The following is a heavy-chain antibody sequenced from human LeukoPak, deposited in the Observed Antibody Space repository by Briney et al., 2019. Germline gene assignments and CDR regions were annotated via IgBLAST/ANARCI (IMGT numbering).Heavy chain of an antibody. J-gene: IGHJ5*02. Sequence: GGSLRLSCAASGFTFSDYYMSWIRQAPGKGLEWVSYISSSGSTIYYADSVKGRFTISRDNTKNSLYLQMNSLRAEDTAVYYCARDPFGAAADNWFDPWGQGTLVTVSS. V-gene: IGHV3-11*01. CDR1: GFTFSDYY. CDR3: ARDPFGAAADNWFDP. CDR2: ISSSGSTI. D-gene: IGHD6-13*01.